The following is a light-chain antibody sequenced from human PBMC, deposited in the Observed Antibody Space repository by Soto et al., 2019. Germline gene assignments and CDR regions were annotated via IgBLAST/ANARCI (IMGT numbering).Light chain of an antibody. CDR3: QSYDSSLSGVV. CDR2: GNS. CDR1: SSNIGAGYD. V-gene: IGLV1-40*01. Sequence: QSVLTQPPSVSGAPGQRVTISCTGSSSNIGAGYDVHWYQQHPGAAPKLLIYGNSNRPSGVPDRISGSKSGTSASLAITGLQAEDEADYYGQSYDSSLSGVVFGGGTKVTVL. J-gene: IGLJ3*02.